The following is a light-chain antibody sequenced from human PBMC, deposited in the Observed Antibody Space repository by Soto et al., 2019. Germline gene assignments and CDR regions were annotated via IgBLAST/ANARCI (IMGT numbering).Light chain of an antibody. V-gene: IGLV2-14*03. CDR3: SSYTSSSPLGYV. CDR1: SSDVGGYNY. J-gene: IGLJ1*01. Sequence: QSVLTQPASVSGSPGQSITISFTGTSSDVGGYNYVSWYQQHPDKAPKLMIYEVSNRPSGVSNRFSGSKSGNTASLTISGLQAEDEADYYCSSYTSSSPLGYVFGTGTKVTVL. CDR2: EVS.